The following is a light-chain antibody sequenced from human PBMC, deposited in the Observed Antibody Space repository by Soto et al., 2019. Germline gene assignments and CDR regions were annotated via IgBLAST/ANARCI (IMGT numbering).Light chain of an antibody. Sequence: SYELTQPPSVSVASGKTARITCGGNNIGSKSVHWYQQKPGQAPVLVIYYDSDRPSGIPERFSGSNSGNTATLTISRVEAGDEADYYCQVWDSSSDRDVVFGGGTKVTVL. CDR2: YDS. CDR1: NIGSKS. CDR3: QVWDSSSDRDVV. V-gene: IGLV3-21*04. J-gene: IGLJ2*01.